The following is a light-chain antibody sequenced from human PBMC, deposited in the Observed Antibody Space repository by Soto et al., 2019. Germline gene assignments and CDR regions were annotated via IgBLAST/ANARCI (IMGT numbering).Light chain of an antibody. J-gene: IGKJ4*01. Sequence: EIVLTQSPATLSLSPGERATLSCRASPSVPNYLAWYQQKPGQAPRLLIYGAFNRATGIPARFSGSGSGTEFTLTISSLQSEDFAVYYCQQYDNWPLTFGGGTKVDIK. V-gene: IGKV3D-15*01. CDR2: GAF. CDR1: PSVPNY. CDR3: QQYDNWPLT.